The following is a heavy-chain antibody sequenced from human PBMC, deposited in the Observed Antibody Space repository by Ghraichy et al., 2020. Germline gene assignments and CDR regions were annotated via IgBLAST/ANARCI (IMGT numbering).Heavy chain of an antibody. D-gene: IGHD1-26*01. Sequence: GGSLRLSCAASGFTFSNAWMRWVRQAPGKGLEWVGRIKTKTDGGTTDYAAPVKGRFSISRDDAKNTLYLQMNSLKTEDTAVYYCTTDLRWDQVFDYCGQGTLVTVSS. V-gene: IGHV3-15*05. J-gene: IGHJ4*02. CDR3: TTDLRWDQVFDY. CDR2: IKTKTDGGTT. CDR1: GFTFSNAW.